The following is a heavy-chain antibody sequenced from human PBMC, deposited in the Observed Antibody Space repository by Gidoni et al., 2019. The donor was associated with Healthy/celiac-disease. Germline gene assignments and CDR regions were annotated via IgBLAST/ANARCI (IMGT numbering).Heavy chain of an antibody. Sequence: QVQLQPWGAGLLKPSETLSLTCAVYGGSFSGYYWSWIRQPPGKGLEWIGEVNHSGSTNYNPSLRSRVTISVDTSKNQFSLKLSSVTAADTAVYYCATGSYPFDYWGQGTLVTVSS. V-gene: IGHV4-34*01. CDR2: VNHSGST. J-gene: IGHJ4*02. CDR3: ATGSYPFDY. D-gene: IGHD1-26*01. CDR1: GGSFSGYY.